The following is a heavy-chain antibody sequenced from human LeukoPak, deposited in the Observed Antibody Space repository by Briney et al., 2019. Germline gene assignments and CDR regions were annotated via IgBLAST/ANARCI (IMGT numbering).Heavy chain of an antibody. CDR1: GYTFTSYG. J-gene: IGHJ6*03. V-gene: IGHV1-18*01. CDR3: ALVQDYYYYMDV. Sequence: ASVKVSCKASGYTFTSYGISWVRQAPGQGLEWMGWISAYNGNTNYAQKLQGRVTMTTDTSTSTAYMELRSLRSDDTAVYYCALVQDYYYYMDVWGKGTTVTVSS. CDR2: ISAYNGNT. D-gene: IGHD6-6*01.